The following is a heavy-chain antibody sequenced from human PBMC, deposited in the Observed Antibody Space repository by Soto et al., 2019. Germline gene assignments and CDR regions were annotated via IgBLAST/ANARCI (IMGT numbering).Heavy chain of an antibody. J-gene: IGHJ4*02. V-gene: IGHV3-48*01. CDR3: ARGANYGDYDGIDY. Sequence: GGSLRLSCAASGFTFSSYSMNWVRQAPGKGLEWVSYISSSSSTIYYADSVKGRFTISRDNAKNSLYLQMNSLRAEDTAVYYCARGANYGDYDGIDYWGQGTLVTVSS. CDR1: GFTFSSYS. CDR2: ISSSSSTI. D-gene: IGHD4-17*01.